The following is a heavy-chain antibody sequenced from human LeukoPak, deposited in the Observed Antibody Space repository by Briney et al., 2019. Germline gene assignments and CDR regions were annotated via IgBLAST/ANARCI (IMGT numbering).Heavy chain of an antibody. D-gene: IGHD6-19*01. CDR2: ISAYNGNT. CDR1: GYTFTSYG. Sequence: GASVKVSCKASGYTFTSYGISWVRQAPGQGLEWMGWISAYNGNTNYAQKLQGRVTMTTDTSTSTAYMGLRSLRSDDTAVYYCARVPRQWAQDYYYYGMDVWGQGTTVTVSS. V-gene: IGHV1-18*01. J-gene: IGHJ6*02. CDR3: ARVPRQWAQDYYYYGMDV.